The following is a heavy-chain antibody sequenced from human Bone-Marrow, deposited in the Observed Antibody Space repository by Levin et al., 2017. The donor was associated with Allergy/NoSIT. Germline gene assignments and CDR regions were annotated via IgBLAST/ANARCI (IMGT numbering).Heavy chain of an antibody. CDR1: GGSFSGYY. V-gene: IGHV4-34*01. Sequence: SETLSLTCAVYGGSFSGYYWSWIRQPPGKGLEWIGEINHSGSTNYNPSLKSRVTISVDTSKNQFSLKLSSVTAADTAVYYCARRCVGACPVGYWGQGTLVTVSS. CDR3: ARRCVGACPVGY. CDR2: INHSGST. J-gene: IGHJ4*02. D-gene: IGHD1-26*01.